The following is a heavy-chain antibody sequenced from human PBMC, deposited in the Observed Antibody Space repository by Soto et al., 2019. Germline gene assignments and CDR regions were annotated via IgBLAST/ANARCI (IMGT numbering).Heavy chain of an antibody. J-gene: IGHJ4*02. CDR3: TRERYGSSFL. V-gene: IGHV3-11*06. Sequence: GSLRLSCAASGLTFSDYYMSWIRQAPGKGLEWVSYITSSGSYTTYADSVKGRFTVSRDNAKNTLYLHLNSLGAEDTAVYYCTRERYGSSFLWGQGTLVTVSS. CDR1: GLTFSDYY. CDR2: ITSSGSYT. D-gene: IGHD1-26*01.